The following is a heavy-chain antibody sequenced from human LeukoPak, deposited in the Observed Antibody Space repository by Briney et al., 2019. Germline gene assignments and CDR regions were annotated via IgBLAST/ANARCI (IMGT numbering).Heavy chain of an antibody. Sequence: GRSLRLSCAASGFTFDDYAMHWVRQAPGKGLEWVSGISWNSGSIGYADSVKGRFTISGDNAKNSLYLQMNSLRAEDTALYYCAKDKVAAAADYYGMDVWGQGTTVTVSS. D-gene: IGHD6-13*01. J-gene: IGHJ6*02. CDR2: ISWNSGSI. V-gene: IGHV3-9*01. CDR1: GFTFDDYA. CDR3: AKDKVAAAADYYGMDV.